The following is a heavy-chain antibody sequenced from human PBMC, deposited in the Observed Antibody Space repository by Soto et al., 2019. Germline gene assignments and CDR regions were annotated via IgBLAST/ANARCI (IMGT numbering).Heavy chain of an antibody. D-gene: IGHD3-3*01. CDR1: GYTFTSYG. Sequence: ASVKVSCKASGYTFTSYGISWVRQAPGQGLEWMGWISAYNGNTNYAQKLQGRVTMTTDTSTSTAYMELRSLRSDDTAVYYCARGINSLGRGADFRRFWEWLRSPTYDAFDIGGQGTMATV. J-gene: IGHJ3*02. CDR2: ISAYNGNT. V-gene: IGHV1-18*01. CDR3: ARGINSLGRGADFRRFWEWLRSPTYDAFDI.